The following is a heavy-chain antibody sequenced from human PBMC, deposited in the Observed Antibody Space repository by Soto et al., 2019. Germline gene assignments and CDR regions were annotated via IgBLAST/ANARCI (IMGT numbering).Heavy chain of an antibody. J-gene: IGHJ4*02. D-gene: IGHD6-19*01. CDR3: ARTLAVAGTAPVVY. V-gene: IGHV4-4*02. CDR2: IYHSGST. CDR1: GGSISSSNW. Sequence: SETLSLTCAVSGGSISSSNWWSWVRQPPGKGLEWIGEIYHSGSTNYNPSLNSRVTISVDKSKSQFSLKLSSVTAADTAVYYCARTLAVAGTAPVVYWGQGTLVTVSS.